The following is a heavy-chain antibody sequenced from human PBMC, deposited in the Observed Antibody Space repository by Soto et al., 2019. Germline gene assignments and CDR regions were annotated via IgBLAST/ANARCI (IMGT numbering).Heavy chain of an antibody. CDR1: GGSISSYY. D-gene: IGHD5-12*01. J-gene: IGHJ3*02. Sequence: PSETLSLTCTVSGGSISSYYWSWIRQPPGKGLEWIGYIYYSGSTNYNPSLKSRVTISVDTSKNQFSLKLSSVTAADTAVYYCARDVLSGYDHPSFFDIWGQGTMVTVSS. CDR2: IYYSGST. V-gene: IGHV4-59*01. CDR3: ARDVLSGYDHPSFFDI.